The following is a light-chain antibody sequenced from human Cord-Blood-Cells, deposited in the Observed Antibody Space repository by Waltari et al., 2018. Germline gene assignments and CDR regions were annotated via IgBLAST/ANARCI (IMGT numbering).Light chain of an antibody. J-gene: IGLJ3*02. CDR3: WSYAGSSTWV. Sequence: QSALTQPASVSGSPGQSITISCTGTSSDVGSYNLVSWYQQNPGKAPNLMIYESSKRHLVVSNRVSGSKCGNTATLTITGLQAEDEAAYYCWSYAGSSTWVFGGCTKLTVL. CDR1: SSDVGSYNL. V-gene: IGLV2-23*01. CDR2: ESS.